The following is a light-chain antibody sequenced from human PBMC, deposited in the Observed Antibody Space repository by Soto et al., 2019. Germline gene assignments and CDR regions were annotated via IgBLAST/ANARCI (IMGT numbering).Light chain of an antibody. V-gene: IGLV2-23*01. CDR3: CSYAASSTSVV. CDR2: DGR. J-gene: IGLJ2*01. Sequence: QSALTQPASVSGSPGQSFTISCTGTSSDVGSYKLVSWYQQHPGKAPKLMIYDGRERLSGVSNRFSGSKSGNTAYLTISGLPADDAADYYCCSYAASSTSVVFGGGTKLTVL. CDR1: SSDVGSYKL.